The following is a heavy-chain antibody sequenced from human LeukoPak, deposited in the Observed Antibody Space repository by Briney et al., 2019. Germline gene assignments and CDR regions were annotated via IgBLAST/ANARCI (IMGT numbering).Heavy chain of an antibody. J-gene: IGHJ4*02. Sequence: GGSLRLSCAASGFNFGTYAMDWVRQAPGKGLEWVGDISYDGGYQSYAVSVRGRFTISRDNSKNTLYLQMNSLRDEGAAVYYCATESSLSNWGRGTLVTVSS. CDR3: ATESSLSN. V-gene: IGHV3-30*04. CDR1: GFNFGTYA. CDR2: ISYDGGYQ.